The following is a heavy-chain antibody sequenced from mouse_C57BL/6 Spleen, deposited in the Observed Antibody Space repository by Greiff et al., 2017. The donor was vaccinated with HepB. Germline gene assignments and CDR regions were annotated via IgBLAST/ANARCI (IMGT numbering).Heavy chain of an antibody. V-gene: IGHV1-69*01. CDR2: IDPSDSYT. J-gene: IGHJ3*01. Sequence: VKLQQPGAELVMPGASVKLSCKASGYTFTSYWMHWVKQRPGQGLEWIGEIDPSDSYTNYNQKFKGKSTLTVDKSSSTAYMQLSSLTSEDSAVYYCARSNYYGSSTGDWFAYWGQGTLVTVSA. CDR3: ARSNYYGSSTGDWFAY. CDR1: GYTFTSYW. D-gene: IGHD1-1*01.